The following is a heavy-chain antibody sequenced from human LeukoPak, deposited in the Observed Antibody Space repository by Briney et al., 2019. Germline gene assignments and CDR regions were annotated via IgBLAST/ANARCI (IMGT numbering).Heavy chain of an antibody. CDR3: AREYLVGRYYGSGSYYGY. Sequence: GGSLRLSCAASGFTFSSYSMNWVRQAPGKGLEWVSSISSSGSYIYYADSVKGRFTISRDNAKNSLYLQMNSLRAEDTAVYYCAREYLVGRYYGSGSYYGYWGQGTLVTVSS. J-gene: IGHJ4*02. V-gene: IGHV3-21*01. CDR2: ISSSGSYI. CDR1: GFTFSSYS. D-gene: IGHD3-10*01.